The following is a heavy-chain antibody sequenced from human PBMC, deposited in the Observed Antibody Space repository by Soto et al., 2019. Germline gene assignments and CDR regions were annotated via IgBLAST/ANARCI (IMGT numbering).Heavy chain of an antibody. Sequence: WGSVRLSCAASGFTLGNYWMHWVRQAPGKGLVWVSRINDYGTTINYAESVEGRFIISRDDAKSEVYLQMNNLRAEDSAVYYCARGGLEPFDYWGQGALVTVSS. V-gene: IGHV3-74*01. D-gene: IGHD1-1*01. CDR3: ARGGLEPFDY. CDR1: GFTLGNYW. J-gene: IGHJ4*02. CDR2: INDYGTTI.